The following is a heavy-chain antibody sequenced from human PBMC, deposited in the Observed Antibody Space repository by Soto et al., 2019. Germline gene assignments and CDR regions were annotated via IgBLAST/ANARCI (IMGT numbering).Heavy chain of an antibody. Sequence: EVQLLESGGGLVQPGGSLRLSCAASGFTFSSYAMSWVRQAPGKGLEWVSAISCSGGSTYYADSVTGRFTISRDNSKNTLYIQMSSLRAEDTAVYYCAKERAECGCSGGSCYCEGSEYFRHWGQGTLVTVSS. CDR3: AKERAECGCSGGSCYCEGSEYFRH. D-gene: IGHD2-15*01. J-gene: IGHJ1*01. CDR2: ISCSGGST. V-gene: IGHV3-23*01. CDR1: GFTFSSYA.